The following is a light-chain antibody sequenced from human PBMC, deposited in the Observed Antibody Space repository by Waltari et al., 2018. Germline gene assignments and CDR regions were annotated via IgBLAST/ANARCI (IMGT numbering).Light chain of an antibody. V-gene: IGKV3-15*01. CDR3: QQYNNWPPGT. Sequence: EIVMTQSPATLSVSPGERATLSCRASQSVSSNLAWYQQKPGQAPSLLIYGASTRATGIPARFSGSGSGTEFTLTISSMQSEDFAVYYCQQYNNWPPGTFVQGTKVEIK. J-gene: IGKJ1*01. CDR2: GAS. CDR1: QSVSSN.